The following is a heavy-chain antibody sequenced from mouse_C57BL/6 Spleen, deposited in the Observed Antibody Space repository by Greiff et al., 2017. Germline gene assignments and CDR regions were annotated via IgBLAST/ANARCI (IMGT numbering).Heavy chain of an antibody. Sequence: EVQLVESGGGLVKPGGSLKLSCAASGFTFSSYAMSWVRQTPEKRLEWVATISDGGSYTYYPDNVKGRFTISRDNAKNNLYLQMSHLKSEDTAMYYCARDERENQFAYWGQGTLVTVSA. V-gene: IGHV5-4*01. CDR1: GFTFSSYA. CDR3: ARDERENQFAY. J-gene: IGHJ3*01. CDR2: ISDGGSYT.